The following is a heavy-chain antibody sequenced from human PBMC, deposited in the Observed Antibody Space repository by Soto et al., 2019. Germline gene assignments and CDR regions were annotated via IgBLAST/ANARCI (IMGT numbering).Heavy chain of an antibody. J-gene: IGHJ4*02. CDR3: ARAVIGYCSSTSCPGDY. V-gene: IGHV5-51*01. CDR1: VYTFSSYW. Sequence: GESLNISCKCSVYTFSSYWIGGVRQMPGRGLELVGIIFPTDSTTTYSPSFQGQVTISADKSISTAYLQWSSLKASDTAMYYCARAVIGYCSSTSCPGDYWGQGTLVTVSS. CDR2: IFPTDSTT. D-gene: IGHD2-2*01.